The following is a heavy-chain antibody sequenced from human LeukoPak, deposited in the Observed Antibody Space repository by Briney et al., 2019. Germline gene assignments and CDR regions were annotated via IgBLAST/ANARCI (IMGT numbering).Heavy chain of an antibody. CDR1: GFTVSSNY. CDR3: ARATSRDGNIFDY. V-gene: IGHV3-53*01. D-gene: IGHD5-24*01. Sequence: GGSLRLSCAASGFTVSSNYMSWVRQAPGKGLEWVSIIYSGGDTHFADSVEGRFTISRSSSKNTLYLQMNSLRVEDTAMYYCARATSRDGNIFDYWGLGTLVTVSS. CDR2: IYSGGDT. J-gene: IGHJ4*02.